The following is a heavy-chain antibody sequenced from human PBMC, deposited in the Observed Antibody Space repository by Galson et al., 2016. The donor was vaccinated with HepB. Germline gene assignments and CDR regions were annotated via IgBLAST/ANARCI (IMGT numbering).Heavy chain of an antibody. Sequence: SLRLSCAASGFTFSKYSMHWVRQAPGKGPQWVSSISSSSNDIQYADSMKGRFTISRDNSKNSLYLQMFSLRADDTAVYYCTRDSTNFDLWGRGALVTVSS. J-gene: IGHJ2*01. CDR2: ISSSSNDI. CDR1: GFTFSKYS. V-gene: IGHV3-21*01. CDR3: TRDSTNFDL.